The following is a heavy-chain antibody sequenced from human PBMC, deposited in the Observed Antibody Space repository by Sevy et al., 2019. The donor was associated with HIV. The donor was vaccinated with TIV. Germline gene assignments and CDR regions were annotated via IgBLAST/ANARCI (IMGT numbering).Heavy chain of an antibody. CDR2: ISGSGGST. D-gene: IGHD3-10*01. CDR1: GFTFSSYA. CDR3: AKENYYGSGSYYNSGEFDP. Sequence: GGSLRLSCAASGFTFSSYAMSWVRQSPGKGLEWVSAISGSGGSTYYATSVKGRFTISRDNSKNTLYLQMNSLRAEGMAVYYWAKENYYGSGSYYNSGEFDPWGQGTLVTVSS. V-gene: IGHV3-23*01. J-gene: IGHJ5*02.